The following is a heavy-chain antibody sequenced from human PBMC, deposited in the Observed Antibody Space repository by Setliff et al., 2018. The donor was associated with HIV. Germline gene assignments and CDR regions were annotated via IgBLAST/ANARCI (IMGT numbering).Heavy chain of an antibody. V-gene: IGHV4-34*01. J-gene: IGHJ4*02. CDR1: GGSFSDHY. D-gene: IGHD3-3*01. CDR2: INQSGIS. CDR3: ARGGGFWSGQLDY. Sequence: PSETLSLTCAVYGGSFSDHYWTWIRQPPGKGLEWIGEINQSGISNFNPSLKSRVTMSIDTPKNQFSLKLSSVTAADTAVYFCARGGGFWSGQLDYWGQGTLVTVSS.